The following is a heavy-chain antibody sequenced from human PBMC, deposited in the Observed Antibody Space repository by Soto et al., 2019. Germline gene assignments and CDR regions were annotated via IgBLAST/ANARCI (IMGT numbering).Heavy chain of an antibody. Sequence: TLSLTCTVSGGSISSGGYFGSWIRQRPGKGLEWIGYIYYSGSTDYNPSLRSRVTISLDTSKKQFSLKLNSVTAADTAVYYCAACGNSNYGGAFDIWGQGKMVTVSS. CDR3: AACGNSNYGGAFDI. CDR2: IYYSGST. V-gene: IGHV4-31*03. J-gene: IGHJ3*02. D-gene: IGHD4-17*01. CDR1: GGSISSGGYF.